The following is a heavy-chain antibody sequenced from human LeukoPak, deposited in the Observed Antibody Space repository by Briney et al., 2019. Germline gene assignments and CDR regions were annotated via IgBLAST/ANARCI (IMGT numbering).Heavy chain of an antibody. V-gene: IGHV3-7*01. CDR3: AELGITMIGGV. CDR1: GSTFSSYW. Sequence: PGGSLRLSCAASGSTFSSYWMSWVRQAPGKGLEGVANIKQDGSEKYYVDSVKGRFTISRDNAKNSLYLQMNSLRAEDTAVYYCAELGITMIGGVWGKGTTVTISS. J-gene: IGHJ6*04. D-gene: IGHD3-10*02. CDR2: IKQDGSEK.